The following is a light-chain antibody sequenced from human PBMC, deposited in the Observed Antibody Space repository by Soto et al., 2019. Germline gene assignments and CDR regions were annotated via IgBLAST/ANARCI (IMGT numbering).Light chain of an antibody. CDR2: EVS. Sequence: QSVLTQPASVSGSPGQSITISCTGTSSDGGGYNYVSWYQQHPGKAPKLMIYEVSNRPSGVPDRFSGSKSGNTASLTISDLQTEDEADYYCCSNAGRPDVFGTGTKV. J-gene: IGLJ1*01. CDR3: CSNAGRPDV. CDR1: SSDGGGYNY. V-gene: IGLV2-14*01.